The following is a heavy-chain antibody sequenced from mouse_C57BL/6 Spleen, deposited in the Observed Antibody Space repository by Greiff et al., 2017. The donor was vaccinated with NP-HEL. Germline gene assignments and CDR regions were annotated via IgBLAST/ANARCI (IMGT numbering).Heavy chain of an antibody. D-gene: IGHD1-1*01. CDR3: ARDYGRPLYAMDY. J-gene: IGHJ4*01. V-gene: IGHV1-55*01. CDR1: GYTFTSYW. CDR2: IYPGSGST. Sequence: QVQLKQPGAELVKPGASVKMSCKASGYTFTSYWITWVKQRPGQGLEWIGDIYPGSGSTNYNEKFKSKATLTVDTSSSTAYMQLSSLTSEDSAVYYCARDYGRPLYAMDYWGQGTSVTVSS.